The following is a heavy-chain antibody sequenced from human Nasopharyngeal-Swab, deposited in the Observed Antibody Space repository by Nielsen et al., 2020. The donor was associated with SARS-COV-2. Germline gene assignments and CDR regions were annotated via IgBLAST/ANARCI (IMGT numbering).Heavy chain of an antibody. CDR3: ARDLGYIRYCSGGSCYQDD. Sequence: ASVKVSCKASGYTFTGYYMHWVRQAPGQGLEWMGRINPNSGGTNYAQKFQGRVTMTRDTSISTAYMELSRLRSDDTAVYYCARDLGYIRYCSGGSCYQDDWGQGTLVTVSS. CDR2: INPNSGGT. D-gene: IGHD2-15*01. V-gene: IGHV1-2*06. CDR1: GYTFTGYY. J-gene: IGHJ4*02.